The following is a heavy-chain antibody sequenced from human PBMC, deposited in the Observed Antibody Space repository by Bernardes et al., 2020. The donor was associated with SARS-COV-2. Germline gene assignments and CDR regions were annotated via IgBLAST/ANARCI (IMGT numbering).Heavy chain of an antibody. CDR1: VFTFSNAW. Sequence: GGSLRLSCAASVFTFSNAWMSWVRQAPGKGLEWVGRIKSNTDGGTTDYAAPVKGRFTIPRDDSKNTLYLQMNSLKTEDTAVYYCTTVTTYYYHSSGYFNNIDYWGLGTLVTVSS. CDR2: IKSNTDGGTT. CDR3: TTVTTYYYHSSGYFNNIDY. J-gene: IGHJ4*02. V-gene: IGHV3-15*01. D-gene: IGHD3-22*01.